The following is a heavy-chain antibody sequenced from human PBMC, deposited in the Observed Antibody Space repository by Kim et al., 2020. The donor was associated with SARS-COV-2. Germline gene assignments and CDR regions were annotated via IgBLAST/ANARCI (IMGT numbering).Heavy chain of an antibody. D-gene: IGHD3-10*01. J-gene: IGHJ4*02. CDR2: INHSGST. CDR1: GGSFSGYY. Sequence: SETLSLTCAVYGGSFSGYYWSWIRQPPGKGLEWIGEINHSGSTNYNPSLKSRVTISVDTSKNQFSLKLSSVTAADTAVYYCARDPGGSGSYRLSPIDYWGQGTLVTVSS. V-gene: IGHV4-34*01. CDR3: ARDPGGSGSYRLSPIDY.